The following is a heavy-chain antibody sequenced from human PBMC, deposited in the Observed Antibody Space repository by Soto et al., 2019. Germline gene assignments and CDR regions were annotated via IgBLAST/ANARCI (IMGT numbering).Heavy chain of an antibody. J-gene: IGHJ6*02. V-gene: IGHV1-69*06. CDR1: GGTFSSYA. Sequence: RASVKVSCKASGGTFSSYAISWVRQAPGQGLEWMGGIIPIFGTANYAQEFQGRVTITADKSTSTAYMELSSLRSEDTAVYYCARTIAARPGYYYYGMDVWGQGTTVTVSS. CDR3: ARTIAARPGYYYYGMDV. D-gene: IGHD6-6*01. CDR2: IIPIFGTA.